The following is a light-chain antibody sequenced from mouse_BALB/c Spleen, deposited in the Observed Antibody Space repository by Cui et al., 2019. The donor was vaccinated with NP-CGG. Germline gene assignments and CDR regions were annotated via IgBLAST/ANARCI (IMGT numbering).Light chain of an antibody. CDR3: ALWYSNHWV. CDR2: GTN. Sequence: HALLSQESALTTSPGETVTLTCRSSTGAVTTSNYANWVQEKPDHLVTGLIGGTNNRAPGVPARFSGSLIGDKAALTITGAQTEDEAIYFCALWYSNHWVFGGGTKLTVL. V-gene: IGLV1*01. CDR1: TGAVTTSNY. J-gene: IGLJ1*01.